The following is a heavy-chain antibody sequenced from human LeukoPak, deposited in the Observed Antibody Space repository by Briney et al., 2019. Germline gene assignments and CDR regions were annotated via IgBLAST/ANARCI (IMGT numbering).Heavy chain of an antibody. Sequence: SETLSLTCTVSGGSSSHYYWNWIRQPAGKGLEWIGRIYPSGTTDYNPSLKSRVTISVDTSKNQFSLKLSSVTAADTAVYYCARRSVVVPAARKHYYYYYMDVWGKGTTVTVSS. CDR1: GGSSSHYY. CDR3: ARRSVVVPAARKHYYYYYMDV. D-gene: IGHD2-2*01. J-gene: IGHJ6*03. V-gene: IGHV4-4*07. CDR2: IYPSGTT.